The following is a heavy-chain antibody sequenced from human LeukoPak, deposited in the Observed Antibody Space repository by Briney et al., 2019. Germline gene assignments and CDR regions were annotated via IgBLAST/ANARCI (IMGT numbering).Heavy chain of an antibody. D-gene: IGHD1-26*01. V-gene: IGHV1-2*02. J-gene: IGHJ4*02. CDR2: INPNSGGT. CDR1: GYTFTSYY. Sequence: GASVKVSCKASGYTFTSYYMHWVRQAPGQGLEWMGWINPNSGGTNYAQKFQGRVTMTRDTSISTAYMELSRLRADDTSVYYCAREGIVGATPFDYWGQGTLVTVSS. CDR3: AREGIVGATPFDY.